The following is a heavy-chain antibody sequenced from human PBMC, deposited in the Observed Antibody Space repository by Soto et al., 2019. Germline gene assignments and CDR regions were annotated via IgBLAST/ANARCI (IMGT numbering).Heavy chain of an antibody. D-gene: IGHD6-13*01. CDR3: ARESSSSCHDY. J-gene: IGHJ4*02. V-gene: IGHV1-18*01. CDR2: ISAYNGNT. Sequence: QVQLVQSGAEVKKRGASVKVSCKASGYTVTSYGSRWERQAPAQGLEWMGWISAYNGNTNYAQKLQGRVTMTTDTSTSTAYMELRSLRSDDTAVYYCARESSSSCHDYWGQGTLVTVCS. CDR1: GYTVTSYG.